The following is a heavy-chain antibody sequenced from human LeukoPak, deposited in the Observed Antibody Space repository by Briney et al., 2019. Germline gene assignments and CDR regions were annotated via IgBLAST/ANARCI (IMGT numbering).Heavy chain of an antibody. Sequence: VASVKVSCKASGGTFSSYTISGVRQAPGQGLEWMGRIIPILGIANYAQKFQGRVTITADKSTSTAYMELSSLRSEDTAVYYCARERSYSGYYDAFDIWGQGTMVTVSS. CDR1: GGTFSSYT. CDR2: IIPILGIA. V-gene: IGHV1-69*04. D-gene: IGHD3-22*01. J-gene: IGHJ3*02. CDR3: ARERSYSGYYDAFDI.